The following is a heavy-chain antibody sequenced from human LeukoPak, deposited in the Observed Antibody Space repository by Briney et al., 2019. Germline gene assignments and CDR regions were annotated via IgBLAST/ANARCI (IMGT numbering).Heavy chain of an antibody. CDR2: INPSGGST. Sequence: ASVKVSCKASGYTFTSYDINWVRQAPGQGLEWMGIINPSGGSTSYAQKFQGRVTMTRDTSTSTVYMELSSLRSEDTAVYYCARDWSINYDFWSGFPRPFYYYYGMDVWGQGTTVTVSS. J-gene: IGHJ6*02. CDR1: GYTFTSYD. CDR3: ARDWSINYDFWSGFPRPFYYYYGMDV. V-gene: IGHV1-46*01. D-gene: IGHD3-3*01.